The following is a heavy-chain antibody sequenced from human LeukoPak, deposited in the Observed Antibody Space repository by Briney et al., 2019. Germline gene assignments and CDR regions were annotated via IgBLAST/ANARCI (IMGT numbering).Heavy chain of an antibody. D-gene: IGHD2-15*01. Sequence: ASVKVSCKASGYTFTGYYMHWVRQAPGQGLEWMGWINPNSGGTNYAQKFQGRVTMTRDTSISTAYMELSRLRSDDTAVYYCARSGSGLVVVVADQGYFDYWGRGTLVTVSS. CDR1: GYTFTGYY. CDR2: INPNSGGT. J-gene: IGHJ4*02. V-gene: IGHV1-2*02. CDR3: ARSGSGLVVVVADQGYFDY.